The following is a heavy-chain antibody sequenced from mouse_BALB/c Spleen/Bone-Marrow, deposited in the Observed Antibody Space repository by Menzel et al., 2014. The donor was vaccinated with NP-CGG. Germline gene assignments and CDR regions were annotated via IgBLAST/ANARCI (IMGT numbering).Heavy chain of an antibody. CDR2: INRAGGNT. D-gene: IGHD4-1*01. CDR3: AGRGGWDLRKSFDV. Sequence: EVQRVESGGHLVKPGGSLKLSCAASGFTFSTYGMSWVRQTPDKRLEWVATINRAGGNTYYLNSVRGRFTISRENARNTLCLHMSSLRSQDTAMYYCAGRGGWDLRKSFDVLGAGTPVTVSS. CDR1: GFTFSTYG. V-gene: IGHV5-6*01. J-gene: IGHJ1*01.